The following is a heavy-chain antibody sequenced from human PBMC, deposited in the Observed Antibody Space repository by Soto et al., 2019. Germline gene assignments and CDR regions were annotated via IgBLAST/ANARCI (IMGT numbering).Heavy chain of an antibody. Sequence: ASVKVSCKASGYTFTSYAMHWVRQAPGQRLEWMGWINAGNGNTKYSQKFQGRVTITRDTSASSAYMALSSLRSEDTAVYYGARGAPYGDYQPCYYWRQGTLVTVSS. D-gene: IGHD4-17*01. V-gene: IGHV1-3*01. CDR2: INAGNGNT. CDR3: ARGAPYGDYQPCYY. J-gene: IGHJ4*02. CDR1: GYTFTSYA.